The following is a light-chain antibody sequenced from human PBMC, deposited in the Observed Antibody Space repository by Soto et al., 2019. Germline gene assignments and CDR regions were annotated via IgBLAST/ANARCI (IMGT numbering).Light chain of an antibody. J-gene: IGLJ2*01. Sequence: QLVLTQPASVSGSPGQSITISCTGTSSDIGGYDYVSWYQQHPGKAPKLMIYEVSTRPSGISNRFSGSQSGNTASLTISGLQAEDEADYYCSSYTSSSTLVVFGGGTKLTVL. V-gene: IGLV2-14*01. CDR1: SSDIGGYDY. CDR3: SSYTSSSTLVV. CDR2: EVS.